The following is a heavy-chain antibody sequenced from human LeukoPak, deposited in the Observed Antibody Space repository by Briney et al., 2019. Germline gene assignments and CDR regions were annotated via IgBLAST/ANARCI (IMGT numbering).Heavy chain of an antibody. CDR1: GFTFSSYA. CDR2: ISYDGSNK. D-gene: IGHD3-3*01. J-gene: IGHJ4*02. V-gene: IGHV3-30-3*01. CDR3: ARGHYDFWSGYYHYFDY. Sequence: QPGGSLRLSCAASGFTFSSYAMHWVRQAPGKGLEWVAVISYDGSNKYYADSVKGRFTISRDNSKNTLYLQVNSLRAEDTAVYYCARGHYDFWSGYYHYFDYWGQGTLVTVSS.